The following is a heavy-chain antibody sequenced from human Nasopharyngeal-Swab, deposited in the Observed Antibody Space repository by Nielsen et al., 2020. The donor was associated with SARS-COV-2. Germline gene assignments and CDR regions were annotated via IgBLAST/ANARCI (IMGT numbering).Heavy chain of an antibody. D-gene: IGHD3-3*01. CDR2: IDPSDSYT. J-gene: IGHJ6*03. CDR3: ARQAYDFWSGYYTGPYYYYMDV. CDR1: GYSFTSYW. Sequence: GSLKISCKGSGYSFTSYWISWVRQMPGKGLEWMGRIDPSDSYTNYSPSFQGHVTISADKSISTAYLQWSSLKASDTAMYYCARQAYDFWSGYYTGPYYYYMDVWGKGTTVTVSS. V-gene: IGHV5-10-1*01.